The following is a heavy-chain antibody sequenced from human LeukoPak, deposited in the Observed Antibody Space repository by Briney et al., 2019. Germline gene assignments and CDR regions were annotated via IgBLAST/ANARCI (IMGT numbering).Heavy chain of an antibody. CDR1: GFTFDDYA. V-gene: IGHV3-9*01. CDR3: ARAPTPDYYDSSGWSDY. Sequence: GGSLRLSCAASGFTFDDYAMHWVRQAPGKGLEWVSGISWNSGSIGYADSVKGRFTISRDNAKNSLYLQMNSLRAEDTALYYCARAPTPDYYDSSGWSDYWGQGTLVTVSS. CDR2: ISWNSGSI. D-gene: IGHD3-22*01. J-gene: IGHJ4*02.